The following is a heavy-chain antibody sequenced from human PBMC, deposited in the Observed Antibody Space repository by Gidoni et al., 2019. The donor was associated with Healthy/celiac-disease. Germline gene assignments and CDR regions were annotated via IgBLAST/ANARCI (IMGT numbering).Heavy chain of an antibody. D-gene: IGHD6-13*01. CDR3: ARERVTAAGRRVSDY. CDR1: GGSFRGYY. CDR2: INHSGST. J-gene: IGHJ4*02. V-gene: IGHV4-34*01. Sequence: QVQLQQWGAGLLKPSETLSLTCAVYGGSFRGYYWSWIRQPPGKGLEWIGEINHSGSTNYNPSLKSRVTISVVTSKNQFSLKLSSVTAADTAVYYCARERVTAAGRRVSDYWGQGTLVTVSS.